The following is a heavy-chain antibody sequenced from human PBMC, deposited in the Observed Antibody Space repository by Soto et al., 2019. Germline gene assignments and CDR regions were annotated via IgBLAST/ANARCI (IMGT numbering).Heavy chain of an antibody. D-gene: IGHD6-13*01. Sequence: PSETLSLTCTVSGGSISSGGYYWSWIRQHPGKGLEWIGYIYYSGSTYYNPSLKSRVTISVDTSKNQFSLKLSSVTAADTAVYYCARDPSSSPYHFDYWGQGTLVTVSS. CDR2: IYYSGST. V-gene: IGHV4-31*03. CDR1: GGSISSGGYY. J-gene: IGHJ4*02. CDR3: ARDPSSSPYHFDY.